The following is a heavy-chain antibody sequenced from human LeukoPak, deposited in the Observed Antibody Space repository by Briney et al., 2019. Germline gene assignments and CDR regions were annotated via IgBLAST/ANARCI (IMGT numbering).Heavy chain of an antibody. CDR1: GVTFRYYW. V-gene: IGHV3-7*02. J-gene: IGHJ4*02. CDR3: ARGGHRQKEF. D-gene: IGHD3-10*01. CDR2: IKPEGSDN. Sequence: PGGSLRLSWAASGVTFRYYWMTWVRQSPGKGLEWVAVIKPEGSDNVHVDSVKGRFTISRDNAKNSLYLQMSSLRAEDTAVYYCARGGHRQKEFWGQGTLVTASS.